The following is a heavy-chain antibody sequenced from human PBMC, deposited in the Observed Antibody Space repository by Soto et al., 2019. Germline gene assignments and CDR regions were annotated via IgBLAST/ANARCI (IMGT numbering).Heavy chain of an antibody. CDR3: AREFYYDSSGPMVY. D-gene: IGHD3-22*01. J-gene: IGHJ4*02. CDR1: GFTFSSYA. V-gene: IGHV3-30-3*01. Sequence: VGSLRLSCAASGFTFSSYAMHWVRQAPGKGLEWVAVISYDGSNKYYADSVKGRFTISRDNSKNTLYLQMNSLRAEDTAVYYCAREFYYDSSGPMVYWGQGTLVTVSS. CDR2: ISYDGSNK.